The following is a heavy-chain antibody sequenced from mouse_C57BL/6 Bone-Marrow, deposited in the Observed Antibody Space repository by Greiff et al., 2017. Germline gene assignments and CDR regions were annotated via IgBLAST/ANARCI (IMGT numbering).Heavy chain of an antibody. Sequence: VQLKESGAELARPGASVKMSCQASGYTFTSYTLHWVNQRPGQGLEWIGYINPSSGYTKYNQKFKDKATLTADKSSSTAYMQLSSLTSEDSAVYYCARKLLTVYAMDYWGQGTSVTVSS. CDR2: INPSSGYT. D-gene: IGHD1-3*01. CDR3: ARKLLTVYAMDY. V-gene: IGHV1-4*01. J-gene: IGHJ4*01. CDR1: GYTFTSYT.